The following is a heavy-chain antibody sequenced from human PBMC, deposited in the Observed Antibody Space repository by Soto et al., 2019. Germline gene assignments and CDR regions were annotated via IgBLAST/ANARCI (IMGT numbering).Heavy chain of an antibody. Sequence: GGSLRLSCAASGFTFSSYWMHWVRQAPGKGLVWVSRINSDGSSTSYADSVKGRFTISRDNAKNTLYLQMNSLRAEDTAVYYCARGWYYDYVWEPPLDYWGQGTLVTVSS. D-gene: IGHD3-16*01. CDR3: ARGWYYDYVWEPPLDY. CDR2: INSDGSST. CDR1: GFTFSSYW. V-gene: IGHV3-74*01. J-gene: IGHJ4*02.